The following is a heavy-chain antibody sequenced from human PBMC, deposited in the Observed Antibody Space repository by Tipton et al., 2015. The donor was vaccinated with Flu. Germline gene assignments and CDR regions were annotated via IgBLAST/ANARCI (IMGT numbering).Heavy chain of an antibody. CDR2: IHHSGIT. V-gene: IGHV4-39*07. D-gene: IGHD4-11*01. Sequence: LRLSCTVSSGSIGSDDYYWGWIRQPPGKGLEWLGNIHHSGITYYNSSLKSRVTISVDKSNNQFSLRLVSVTATDTAVYYCARRDYSNYVSEPKNWFDPWGQGILVTVSS. CDR1: SGSIGSDDYY. J-gene: IGHJ5*02. CDR3: ARRDYSNYVSEPKNWFDP.